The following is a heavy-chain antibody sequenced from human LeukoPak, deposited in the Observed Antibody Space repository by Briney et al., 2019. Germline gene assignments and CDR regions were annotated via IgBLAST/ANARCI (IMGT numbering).Heavy chain of an antibody. D-gene: IGHD2-15*01. V-gene: IGHV7-4-1*02. CDR3: ARVSACRGGNCYWFDP. CDR2: ISTDTGNP. CDR1: GYTFTNFA. J-gene: IGHJ5*02. Sequence: GASVKVSCKASGYTFTNFAMNWVRQAPGQGLEWLGRISTDTGNPTYAQGLTGRFVFSLDTSVSTAYLQISSLKAEDTAVYYCARVSACRGGNCYWFDPWGQGTLVTVSS.